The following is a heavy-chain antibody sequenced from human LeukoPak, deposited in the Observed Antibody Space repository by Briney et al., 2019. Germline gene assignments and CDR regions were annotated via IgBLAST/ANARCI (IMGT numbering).Heavy chain of an antibody. CDR1: GYTFSDYY. CDR3: ARSLGIVVVFDQ. CDR2: ISSSSSYT. Sequence: GGSLRLSCAVSGYTFSDYYMNWIRQAPGKGLEWVSYISSSSSYTNYADSVKGRFTISRDNAKNSLYLQMNSLRAEDTAVYYCARSLGIVVVFDQWGQGTLVTVSS. V-gene: IGHV3-11*03. D-gene: IGHD3-22*01. J-gene: IGHJ4*02.